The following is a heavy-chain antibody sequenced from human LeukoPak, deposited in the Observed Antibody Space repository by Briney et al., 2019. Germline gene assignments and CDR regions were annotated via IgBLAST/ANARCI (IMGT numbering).Heavy chain of an antibody. Sequence: SETLSLTCTVSGGSVSSGSYYWSWIRQPPGKGLEWIGYIYYSGSTNYNPSLKSRVTISVDTSKNQFSLKLSSVTAADTAVYYCARAGWGSYRRFDYWGQGTLVTVSS. V-gene: IGHV4-61*01. CDR1: GGSVSSGSYY. D-gene: IGHD3-16*02. J-gene: IGHJ4*02. CDR2: IYYSGST. CDR3: ARAGWGSYRRFDY.